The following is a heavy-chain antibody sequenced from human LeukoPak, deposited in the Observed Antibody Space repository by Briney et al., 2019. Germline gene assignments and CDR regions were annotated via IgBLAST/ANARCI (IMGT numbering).Heavy chain of an antibody. CDR1: GGSIRSYY. D-gene: IGHD6-13*01. V-gene: IGHV4-59*01. J-gene: IGHJ2*01. Sequence: PSETLSLTCTVSGGSIRSYYWSWIRQPPGKGLEWIGYIYYSGSTNYNPSLKSRVTISVDTSKNQFSLKLSSVTAADTAVYYCARVYYSNSYDYWYFDLWGRGTLVTVSS. CDR2: IYYSGST. CDR3: ARVYYSNSYDYWYFDL.